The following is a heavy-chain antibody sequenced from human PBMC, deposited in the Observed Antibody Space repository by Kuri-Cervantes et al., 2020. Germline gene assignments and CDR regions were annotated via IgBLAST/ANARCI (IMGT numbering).Heavy chain of an antibody. CDR3: AKGRGYGYGYVDY. V-gene: IGHV3-23*01. Sequence: GESLKISCAGSGFTFSSYAMSWVRQAPGKGLEWVSAISGSGGSTYYADSVKGRFTISRDNSKNTLYLQMNSLRAEDTAVYYCAKGRGYGYGYVDYWGQGTLVTVSS. CDR2: ISGSGGST. CDR1: GFTFSSYA. D-gene: IGHD5-18*01. J-gene: IGHJ4*02.